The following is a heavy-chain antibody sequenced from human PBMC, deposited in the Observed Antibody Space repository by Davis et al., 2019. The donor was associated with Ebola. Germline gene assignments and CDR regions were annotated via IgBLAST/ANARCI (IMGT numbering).Heavy chain of an antibody. CDR1: GFTFSSYA. CDR2: IYSGGST. D-gene: IGHD2-15*01. J-gene: IGHJ6*02. CDR3: ARDRYCSGGSCPSGQQYGMDV. Sequence: GESLKISCAASGFTFSSYAMSWVRQAPGKGLEWVSVIYSGGSTYYADSVKGRFTISRDNSKNTLYLQMNSLRAEDTAVYYCARDRYCSGGSCPSGQQYGMDVWGQGTTVTVSS. V-gene: IGHV3-53*01.